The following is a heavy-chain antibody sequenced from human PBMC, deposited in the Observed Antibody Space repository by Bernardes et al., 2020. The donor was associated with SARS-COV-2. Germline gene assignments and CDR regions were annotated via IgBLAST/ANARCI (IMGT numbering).Heavy chain of an antibody. CDR1: GFTFSSYS. V-gene: IGHV3-48*04. CDR3: ARDQLVAIDYYYYYMDV. CDR2: ISSSSSTI. Sequence: GGSLRLSCAASGFTFSSYSMNWVRQAPGKGLEWVSYISSSSSTIYYADSVKGRFTISRDNAKNSLYLQMNSLRAEDMAVYYCARDQLVAIDYYYYYMDVWGKGTTVTVSS. J-gene: IGHJ6*03. D-gene: IGHD6-13*01.